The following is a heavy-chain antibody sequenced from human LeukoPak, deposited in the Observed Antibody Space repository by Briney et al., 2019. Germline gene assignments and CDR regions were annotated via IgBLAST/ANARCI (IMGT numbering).Heavy chain of an antibody. V-gene: IGHV3-7*03. CDR2: IEHDGSTK. CDR3: AREIAADRGFDS. D-gene: IGHD6-6*01. Sequence: GGSLRLSCAASGFMFSRHWMSWVRQAPGKGLERVANIEHDGSTKFYLDSVKGRFTISRDNARGSLYLQMDSLRADDTAVYYCAREIAADRGFDSWGQGTLVTVSS. CDR1: GFMFSRHW. J-gene: IGHJ4*02.